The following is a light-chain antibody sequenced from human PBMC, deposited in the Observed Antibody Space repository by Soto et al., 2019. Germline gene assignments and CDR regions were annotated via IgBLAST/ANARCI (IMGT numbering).Light chain of an antibody. V-gene: IGKV3-20*01. J-gene: IGKJ1*01. Sequence: PGARATLSCRASQRVSSNSLAWYQQKPGQAPRLLIFNAFNRATGIPDRFSGSGSGTDFTLTISRMEPEDFAVYYCQQYGTSPPTTFGQGTKVEIK. CDR3: QQYGTSPPTT. CDR2: NAF. CDR1: QRVSSNS.